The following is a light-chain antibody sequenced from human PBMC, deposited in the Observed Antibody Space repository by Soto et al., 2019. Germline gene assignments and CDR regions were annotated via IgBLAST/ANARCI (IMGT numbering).Light chain of an antibody. J-gene: IGKJ5*01. Sequence: EIVMTQSPATLSVSPGERATLSCRASQGVSSYLAWYQQKPGQAPRLLIYGASTMSTGIPARFSGSGSGTAVTLTTSSLLPADFAAYYYQQYNNWPLITFGQGTRLEIK. CDR1: QGVSSY. CDR2: GAS. V-gene: IGKV3-15*01. CDR3: QQYNNWPLIT.